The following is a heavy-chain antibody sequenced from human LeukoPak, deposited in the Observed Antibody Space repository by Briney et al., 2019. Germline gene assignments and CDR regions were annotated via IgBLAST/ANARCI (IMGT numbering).Heavy chain of an antibody. J-gene: IGHJ6*03. CDR2: LTNSGST. V-gene: IGHV4-59*08. CDR1: GGSIDSYY. D-gene: IGHD3-3*01. Sequence: SETLSLTCIVSGGSIDSYYWSWIRQPPGKGLEWIGYLTNSGSTKYNPSPNSRVTLSEDTSRNQVSLKLKYVTAADTAVYFCARHRRNDFWSGLGYYYMDVWGTGITVTVSS. CDR3: ARHRRNDFWSGLGYYYMDV.